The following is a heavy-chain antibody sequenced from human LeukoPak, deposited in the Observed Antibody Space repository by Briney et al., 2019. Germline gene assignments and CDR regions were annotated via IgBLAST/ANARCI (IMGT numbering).Heavy chain of an antibody. Sequence: GSLRLSCAASGFIVSSNYMSWVRQAPGKGLEWVSGISGNGGSTYYADSLKGRFTISRDNSKNTLYLQMDSLRAEDTAIYYCAKDRSSGWSTEYFDFWGQGTLVTVSS. D-gene: IGHD6-19*01. CDR3: AKDRSSGWSTEYFDF. V-gene: IGHV3-23*01. J-gene: IGHJ4*02. CDR2: ISGNGGST. CDR1: GFIVSSNY.